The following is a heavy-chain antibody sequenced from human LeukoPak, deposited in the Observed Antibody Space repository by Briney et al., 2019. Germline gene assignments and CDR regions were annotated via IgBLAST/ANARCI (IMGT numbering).Heavy chain of an antibody. D-gene: IGHD3-10*01. CDR1: GYTFTSYY. CDR3: ARRVPYGSGSYYNPLGY. V-gene: IGHV1-46*01. CDR2: INPSGGST. J-gene: IGHJ4*02. Sequence: ASVRVSCKASGYTFTSYYMHWVRQAPGQGLEWMGTINPSGGSTSYAQKFQGRVTMTRDTSTSTVYMELSSLRSEDTAVYYCARRVPYGSGSYYNPLGYWGQGTLVTVSS.